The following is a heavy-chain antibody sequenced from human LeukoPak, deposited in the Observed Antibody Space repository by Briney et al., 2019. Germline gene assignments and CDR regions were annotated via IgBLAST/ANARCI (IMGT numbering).Heavy chain of an antibody. CDR1: GGSISSYY. J-gene: IGHJ4*02. D-gene: IGHD1-26*01. V-gene: IGHV4-4*07. CDR3: ARENSGSYREFDY. Sequence: SEALSLTCTVSGGSISSYYWSWIRQPAGKGLEWIGRIYTSGSTNYNASLKGRVSMSVDTSKNQFSLKLSSVTAADTAVFYCARENSGSYREFDYWGQGTLVTVSS. CDR2: IYTSGST.